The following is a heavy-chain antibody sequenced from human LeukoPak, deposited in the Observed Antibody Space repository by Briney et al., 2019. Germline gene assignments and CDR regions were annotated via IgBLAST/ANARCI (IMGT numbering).Heavy chain of an antibody. J-gene: IGHJ4*02. CDR2: IHYSGRT. V-gene: IGHV4-59*08. D-gene: IGHD2-21*02. Sequence: PSETLSLTCTVSGGSISNDYWSWIRQPPGKGLEWIGFIHYSGRTNYKPSLESRVTISVDTSKNQFSLNLNSVTAADTAVYYCARHPKGKMTCFDYWGQGTLVTVSS. CDR1: GGSISNDY. CDR3: ARHPKGKMTCFDY.